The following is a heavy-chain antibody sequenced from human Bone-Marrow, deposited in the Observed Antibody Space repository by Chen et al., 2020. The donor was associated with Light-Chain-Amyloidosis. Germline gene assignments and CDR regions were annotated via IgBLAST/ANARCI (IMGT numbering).Heavy chain of an antibody. J-gene: IGHJ4*02. CDR3: ARGEYYDASGYYTRFSFDY. CDR2: INHSGDT. CDR1: GGAFSGYF. V-gene: IGHV4-34*01. D-gene: IGHD3-22*01. Sequence: QVQLQQWGAGLLKPSETLSLTCGVSGGAFSGYFWSWIRQPPGKGLVWSGEINHSGDTKYNPSLKSRVTISVDTSKNQFSLNLSSVTAADTAVYYCARGEYYDASGYYTRFSFDYWGRGTLVTVSS.